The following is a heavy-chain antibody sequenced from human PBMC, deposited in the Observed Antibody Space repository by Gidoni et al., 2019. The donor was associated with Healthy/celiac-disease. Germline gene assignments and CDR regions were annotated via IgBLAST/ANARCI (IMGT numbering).Heavy chain of an antibody. D-gene: IGHD6-19*01. CDR2: INPNSGGT. V-gene: IGHV1-2*04. CDR1: GYTFTGYY. Sequence: QVQLVQSGAEVKKPGASVKVSCTASGYTFTGYYMHWVRQAPGQGLEWMGWINPNSGGTNYAQKFQGWVTMTRDTSISTAYMELSRLRSDDTAVYYCAREPIAVAKKSAFDIWGQGTMVTVSS. J-gene: IGHJ3*02. CDR3: AREPIAVAKKSAFDI.